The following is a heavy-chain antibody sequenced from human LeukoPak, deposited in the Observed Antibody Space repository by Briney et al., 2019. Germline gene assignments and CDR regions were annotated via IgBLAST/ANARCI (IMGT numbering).Heavy chain of an antibody. Sequence: ASLKVSCKASGYTFSNYAINWVRQAPGQGLEWIGGIIPILRTPSYAEKFQGRVTITTDESTSTAHMELSGLRSEDTAVYYCTRGSDSYYYYSMDVWGRGTTVIVSS. CDR2: IIPILRTP. J-gene: IGHJ6*03. CDR1: GYTFSNYA. CDR3: TRGSDSYYYYSMDV. V-gene: IGHV1-69*05.